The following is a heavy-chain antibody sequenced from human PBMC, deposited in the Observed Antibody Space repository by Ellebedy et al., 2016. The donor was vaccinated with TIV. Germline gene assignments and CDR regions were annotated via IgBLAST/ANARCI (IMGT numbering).Heavy chain of an antibody. CDR3: ARDPVGVGPAFDV. V-gene: IGHV3-30-3*01. CDR2: ISYDGSSK. D-gene: IGHD4-23*01. CDR1: GFTFNNYA. Sequence: PGGSLRLSCAASGFTFNNYAMHWVRQAPGKGLEWVAIISYDGSSKYYADSVKGRFTISRDNSMTTLSLEMNSLRAEDTAIYFCARDPVGVGPAFDVWGQGTMVTVSS. J-gene: IGHJ3*01.